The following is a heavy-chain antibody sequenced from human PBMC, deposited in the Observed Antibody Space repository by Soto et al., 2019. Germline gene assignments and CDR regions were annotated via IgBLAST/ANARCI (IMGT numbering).Heavy chain of an antibody. Sequence: EVQLVESGGGLVKPGGSLRLSCAASGFTFSGHTINWVRQAPGKGLEWVSSASSSSTYIYYADSVKGRFTVSRDNAEKSLYLQMNSLRAEDTAIYYCARCMGFDGSGYAFFDSWGQGTLVPVSS. D-gene: IGHD3-10*01. CDR1: GFTFSGHT. J-gene: IGHJ4*02. V-gene: IGHV3-21*01. CDR2: ASSSSTYI. CDR3: ARCMGFDGSGYAFFDS.